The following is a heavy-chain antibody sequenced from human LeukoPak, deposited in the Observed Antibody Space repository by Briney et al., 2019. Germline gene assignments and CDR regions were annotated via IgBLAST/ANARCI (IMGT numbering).Heavy chain of an antibody. D-gene: IGHD3-22*01. Sequence: SEILSLTCTVSDDSIKSYFWTWIRQSPGKGMEWIGYVFYSGSTSYNPSLRSRLTMSVDTSKSQFSLNLNSVTTADTAMYYCARGTRRHYDGSGYYYGEFDSWGQGILVTVSS. J-gene: IGHJ4*02. CDR2: VFYSGST. CDR3: ARGTRRHYDGSGYYYGEFDS. CDR1: DDSIKSYF. V-gene: IGHV4-59*01.